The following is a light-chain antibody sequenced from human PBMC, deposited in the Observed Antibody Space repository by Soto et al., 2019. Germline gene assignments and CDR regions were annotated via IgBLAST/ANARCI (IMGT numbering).Light chain of an antibody. V-gene: IGLV2-8*01. CDR3: SSYAGSNNAEV. Sequence: QSVLTQPPSASGSPGQSVTISCTGTSSDVGAFDYVSWYQQHPGKAPKLLIFEVNKRPSGVPDRFSGSKSGDTAFLTVSGLQAEDEADYYCSSYAGSNNAEVFGAGTKVTVL. CDR1: SSDVGAFDY. J-gene: IGLJ1*01. CDR2: EVN.